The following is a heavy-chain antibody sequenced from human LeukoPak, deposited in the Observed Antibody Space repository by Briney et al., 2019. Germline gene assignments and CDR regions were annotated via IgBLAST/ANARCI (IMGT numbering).Heavy chain of an antibody. CDR1: GFIFRTFG. D-gene: IGHD6-19*01. CDR2: IRYDGSKK. V-gene: IGHV3-30*02. Sequence: PGGSLRLSCAASGFIFRTFGMHWVRQAPGKGLEWVAFIRYDGSKKDYADSVKGRFTISRDNSKNTLYLQMNSLRAEDTAVYYCAEDRAAVAGTDYFDYWGQGTLVTVSS. J-gene: IGHJ4*02. CDR3: AEDRAAVAGTDYFDY.